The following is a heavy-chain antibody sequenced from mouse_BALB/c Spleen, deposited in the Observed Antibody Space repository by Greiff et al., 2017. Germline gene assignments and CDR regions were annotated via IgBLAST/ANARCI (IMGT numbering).Heavy chain of an antibody. CDR3: ARSFYDGYYFDY. J-gene: IGHJ2*01. V-gene: IGHV1-7*01. CDR1: GYTFTSYW. D-gene: IGHD2-3*01. Sequence: QVQLKESGAELAKPGASVKMSCKASGYTFTSYWMHWVKQRPGQGLEWIGYINPSTGYTEYNQKFKDKATLTADKSSSTAYMQLSSLTSEDSAVYYCARSFYDGYYFDYWGQGTTLTVSS. CDR2: INPSTGYT.